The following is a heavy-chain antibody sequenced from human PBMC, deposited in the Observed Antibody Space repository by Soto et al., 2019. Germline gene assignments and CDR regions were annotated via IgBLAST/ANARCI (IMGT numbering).Heavy chain of an antibody. D-gene: IGHD3-10*01. CDR1: GFTFSTYA. J-gene: IGHJ4*02. V-gene: IGHV3-30-3*01. Sequence: GGSLRLSCAASGFTFSTYAIYWVRQAPGKGLEWVALISYDGSDKYFADSVKGRFTISRDNSKNTLYLQMDSLRPEDTAVYYCARVYSGSGVGLGYFDFWGQGAPVTVSS. CDR2: ISYDGSDK. CDR3: ARVYSGSGVGLGYFDF.